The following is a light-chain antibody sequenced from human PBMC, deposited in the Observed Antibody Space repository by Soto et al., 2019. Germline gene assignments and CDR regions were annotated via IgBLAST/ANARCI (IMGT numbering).Light chain of an antibody. CDR2: GAS. CDR1: QSVSSSY. J-gene: IGKJ2*01. Sequence: EIVLTQSPGTLSLSPGERATLSCRASQSVSSSYLAWYQQKPGQAPRLLIYGASSRATGIPDRFSGSGSGTDFTLTISRLEPEDFALYYCHQYDDWPPGYTFGPVTKLEI. CDR3: HQYDDWPPGYT. V-gene: IGKV3-20*01.